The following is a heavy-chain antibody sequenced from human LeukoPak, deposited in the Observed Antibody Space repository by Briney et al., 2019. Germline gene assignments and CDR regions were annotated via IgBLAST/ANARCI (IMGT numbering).Heavy chain of an antibody. V-gene: IGHV4-4*02. CDR1: GGSIRSTNW. CDR2: IYHTGGST. J-gene: IGHJ4*02. D-gene: IGHD4-17*01. CDR3: ARGLNRNDYGDYGY. Sequence: SETLSLTCAVSGGSIRSTNWWTWVRQSPAKGLEWIGEIYHTGGSTNYNPSLKSRVTMFVDTSRNQFSLKLNSVTAADTAVYYCARGLNRNDYGDYGYWGQGTLVTVSS.